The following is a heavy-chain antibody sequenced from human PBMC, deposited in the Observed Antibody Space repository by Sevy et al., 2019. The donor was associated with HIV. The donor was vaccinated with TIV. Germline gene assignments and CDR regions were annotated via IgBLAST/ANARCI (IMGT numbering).Heavy chain of an antibody. CDR3: AREAGGYDCDYGMDV. CDR1: GGTIVSSGHY. J-gene: IGHJ6*02. Sequence: SETLSLTCSVSGGTIVSSGHYWGWIRQTPGKGLEWIGSIYYNGHTYYSPSLKSRLTISIDTSKNQISLNLSSVTAADTAIYFCAREAGGYDCDYGMDVWGQGTTVTVSS. V-gene: IGHV4-39*02. D-gene: IGHD2-21*02. CDR2: IYYNGHT.